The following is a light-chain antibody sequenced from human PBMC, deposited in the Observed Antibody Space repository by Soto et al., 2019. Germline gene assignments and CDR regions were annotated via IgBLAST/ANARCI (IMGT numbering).Light chain of an antibody. CDR1: QSISSN. V-gene: IGKV3-15*01. Sequence: EIVMTQSPATLSVSPGERATLSCRASQSISSNLAWYQQAPGQAPRLPIYGASTRVTGIPARFSGSGSGTEFTLTISSLQSEDFAVYYCQQYNNWPQTFGQGTTVEIK. CDR2: GAS. CDR3: QQYNNWPQT. J-gene: IGKJ1*01.